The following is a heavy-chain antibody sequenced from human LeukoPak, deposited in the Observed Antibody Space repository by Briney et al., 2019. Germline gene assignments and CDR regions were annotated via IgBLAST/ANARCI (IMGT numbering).Heavy chain of an antibody. CDR1: GYTFTSYG. CDR3: ARRYGDYEGYYYGMDV. D-gene: IGHD4-17*01. Sequence: ASVNVSCKASGYTFTSYGISWVRQAPGQGLEWMGWISAYNGNTNYAQKLQGRVTMTTDTSTSTAYMELRSLRSDDTAVYYCARRYGDYEGYYYGMDVWGQGTTVTVSS. V-gene: IGHV1-18*01. CDR2: ISAYNGNT. J-gene: IGHJ6*02.